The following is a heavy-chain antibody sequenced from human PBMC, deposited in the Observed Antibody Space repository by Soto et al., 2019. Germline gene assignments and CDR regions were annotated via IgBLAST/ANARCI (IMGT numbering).Heavy chain of an antibody. CDR3: ARDSREPKDNWFDP. CDR2: IYYSGST. J-gene: IGHJ5*02. V-gene: IGHV4-59*01. CDR1: GGSISSYY. Sequence: SETLSLTCTVSGGSISSYYWSWIRQPPGKGLEWIGYIYYSGSTNYNPSLKSRVTISVDTSKNQFSLKLSSVTAADTAVYYCARDSREPKDNWFDPWGQGTLVTVSS. D-gene: IGHD1-1*01.